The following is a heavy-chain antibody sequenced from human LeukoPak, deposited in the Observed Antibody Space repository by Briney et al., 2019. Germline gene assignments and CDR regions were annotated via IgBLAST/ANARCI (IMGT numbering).Heavy chain of an antibody. Sequence: ASVKVSCKASGGTFSSYTITWVRQAPGQGLEWMGGIIPIFGSANYAQKFQGRVTITADDSTSTAYMELSSLRSEDTAVYYCATATMVRDVHFDYWGQGTLVTVSS. CDR3: ATATMVRDVHFDY. D-gene: IGHD3-10*01. J-gene: IGHJ4*02. CDR1: GGTFSSYT. V-gene: IGHV1-69*01. CDR2: IIPIFGSA.